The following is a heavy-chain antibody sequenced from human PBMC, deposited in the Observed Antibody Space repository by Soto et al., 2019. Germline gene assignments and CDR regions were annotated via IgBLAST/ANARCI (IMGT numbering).Heavy chain of an antibody. D-gene: IGHD3-22*01. CDR3: ARDQESPVILIVVIIEVL. CDR2: IYTSGST. V-gene: IGHV4-4*07. Sequence: PSETLSLAWSFYGGSISSYYLNWIRQPAGKGLEWIGRIYTSGSTNYNPSLKSRVTMSVDTSKNQFSLKLSSVTAADTAIYYCARDQESPVILIVVIIEVLGGQGALVTVSS. J-gene: IGHJ4*02. CDR1: GGSISSYY.